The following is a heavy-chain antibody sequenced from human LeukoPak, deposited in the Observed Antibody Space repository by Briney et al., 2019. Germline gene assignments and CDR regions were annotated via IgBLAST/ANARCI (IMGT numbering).Heavy chain of an antibody. Sequence: GGSLRLSCAASGFTFSSYAMHWVRQAPGKGLEWVAVISYDGSNKYYADSMKGRFTISRDNSKNTLYLQMNSLRAEDTAVYYCARDPNFCSGGSCYYYYGMDVWGQGTTVTVSS. J-gene: IGHJ6*02. CDR1: GFTFSSYA. V-gene: IGHV3-30*04. CDR3: ARDPNFCSGGSCYYYYGMDV. CDR2: ISYDGSNK. D-gene: IGHD2-15*01.